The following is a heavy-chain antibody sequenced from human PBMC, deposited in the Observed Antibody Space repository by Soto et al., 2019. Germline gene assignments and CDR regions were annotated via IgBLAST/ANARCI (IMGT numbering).Heavy chain of an antibody. CDR2: IIPIFGTA. V-gene: IGHV1-69*13. D-gene: IGHD3-22*01. J-gene: IGHJ3*02. Sequence: ASVKVSCKASGGTFSSHAISWVRQAPGQGLEWMGGIIPIFGTANYAQKFQGRVTITADESTSTAYMELSSLRSEDTAMYYCARVSVYYYDSSGSGGAFDIWGQGTMVTVSS. CDR1: GGTFSSHA. CDR3: ARVSVYYYDSSGSGGAFDI.